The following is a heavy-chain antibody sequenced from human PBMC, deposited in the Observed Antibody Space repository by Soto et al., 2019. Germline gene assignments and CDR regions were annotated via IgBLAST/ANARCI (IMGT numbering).Heavy chain of an antibody. CDR1: GFTFSNAW. J-gene: IGHJ4*02. CDR3: TTEAEYCSSTSCYVAYFDY. V-gene: IGHV3-15*01. D-gene: IGHD2-2*01. Sequence: EVQLVESGGGLVKPGGSLRLSCAASGFTFSNAWMSWVRQAPGKGLEWVGRIKSKTDGGTTDYAAPVKGRFTISRDDSKNTLYLQMNSLKTEDTAVYYCTTEAEYCSSTSCYVAYFDYWGQGTLVTVSS. CDR2: IKSKTDGGTT.